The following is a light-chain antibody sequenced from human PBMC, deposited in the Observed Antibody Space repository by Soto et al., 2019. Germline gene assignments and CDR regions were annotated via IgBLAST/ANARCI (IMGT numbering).Light chain of an antibody. Sequence: DIQIKRSPSCVSAYVGGTLTIPCQASQGISSWLAWYQQKPGKAPKLLIYAASSLQSGVPSRFSGSGSGTEFTLTICSLQPEDLPTYYCLQHNSYPLCFGGGTKVDIK. CDR2: AAS. V-gene: IGKV1-12*01. J-gene: IGKJ4*01. CDR3: LQHNSYPLC. CDR1: QGISSW.